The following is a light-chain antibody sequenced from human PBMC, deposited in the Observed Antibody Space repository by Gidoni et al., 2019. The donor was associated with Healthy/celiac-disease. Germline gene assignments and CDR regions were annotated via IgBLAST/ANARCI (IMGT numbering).Light chain of an antibody. CDR1: SSDFGGYSY. CDR2: DVN. CDR3: CSYAGSYTRV. V-gene: IGLV2-11*01. Sequence: QSALTQPRSVSRSPGQSVSISCTGTSSDFGGYSYVSWYQQHPGKAPKLMIYDVNKRPSAVPDRFSGSKSGNTASLTISGLQAEDEADYYCCSYAGSYTRVFGGGTKLTVL. J-gene: IGLJ3*02.